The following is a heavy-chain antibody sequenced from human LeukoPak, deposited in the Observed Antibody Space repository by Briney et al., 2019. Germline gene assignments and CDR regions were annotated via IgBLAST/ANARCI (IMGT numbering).Heavy chain of an antibody. Sequence: SETLSLTCTVSAGSVSSGSYYWSWIRQPPGKGLAWIGYIYYSGSTNYNPSLKSRVTISVDTSKNQFSLKLSSVTAADTAVYYCASAPARYCSGGSCYSPFDYWGQGTLVTVSS. CDR2: IYYSGST. CDR3: ASAPARYCSGGSCYSPFDY. CDR1: AGSVSSGSYY. J-gene: IGHJ4*02. D-gene: IGHD2-15*01. V-gene: IGHV4-61*01.